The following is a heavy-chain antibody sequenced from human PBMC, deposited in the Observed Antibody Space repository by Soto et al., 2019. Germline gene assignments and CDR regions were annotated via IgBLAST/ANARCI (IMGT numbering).Heavy chain of an antibody. Sequence: ASVKVSCKASGGTFSSYAISWVRQAPGQGLEWMGGIIPIFGNANYAQKFQGRVTMTRDTSTSTVYMELSSLRSEDTAVYYCARVAPIVGASRGVFDIWGQGAMVAVSS. D-gene: IGHD1-26*01. CDR1: GGTFSSYA. CDR2: IIPIFGNA. V-gene: IGHV1-69*05. J-gene: IGHJ3*02. CDR3: ARVAPIVGASRGVFDI.